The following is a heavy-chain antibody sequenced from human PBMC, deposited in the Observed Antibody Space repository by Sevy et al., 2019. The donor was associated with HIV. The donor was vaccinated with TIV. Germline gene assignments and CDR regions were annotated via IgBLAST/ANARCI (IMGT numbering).Heavy chain of an antibody. J-gene: IGHJ4*02. CDR3: GKGGATVGYFDY. CDR2: ISYDGSIK. Sequence: GGSLRLSCAASGFTFSSYGMHWVRQAPGKGLEWVAVISYDGSIKYYADSGKGRFTISRVNSKNNLYLQMNSLGAEDTAVYYCGKGGATVGYFDYWGQGTLVTVSS. V-gene: IGHV3-30*18. CDR1: GFTFSSYG. D-gene: IGHD4-17*01.